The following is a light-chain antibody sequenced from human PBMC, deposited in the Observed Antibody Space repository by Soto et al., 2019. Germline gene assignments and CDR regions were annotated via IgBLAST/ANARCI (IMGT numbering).Light chain of an antibody. CDR3: LQDFKYPRT. Sequence: AILMTQSPSSLSASVGDRVTITFRARQGIRNDLAWYQQKPGKAPKLLIYEASTLQSGVPSRFSGSYSGTDFTLTIGSLQPEDFATYYCLQDFKYPRTFGQGTKVDIK. CDR2: EAS. CDR1: QGIRND. J-gene: IGKJ1*01. V-gene: IGKV1-6*01.